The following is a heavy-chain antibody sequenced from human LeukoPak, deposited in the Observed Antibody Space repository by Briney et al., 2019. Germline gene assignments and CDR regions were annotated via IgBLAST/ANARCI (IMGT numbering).Heavy chain of an antibody. J-gene: IGHJ5*02. CDR1: GGSFSAYY. Sequence: KPSETLSLTCAVYGGSFSAYYWSWIRQPPGKGLEWIGEINHSGRPNYSSSLKSRVAISIDMSKNEFSLRLSSVTAADTAMYYCASLRYDSSAYDHPLPHHWGQGTQVTVSS. CDR3: ASLRYDSSAYDHPLPHH. D-gene: IGHD3-22*01. V-gene: IGHV4-34*01. CDR2: INHSGRP.